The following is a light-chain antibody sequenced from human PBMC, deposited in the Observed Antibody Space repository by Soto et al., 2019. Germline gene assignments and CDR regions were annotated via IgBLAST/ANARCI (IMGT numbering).Light chain of an antibody. CDR1: SSDVGGYNY. CDR3: SSYAGNNHFV. Sequence: QSALTQPPSASGSPGQSVTISCTGTSSDVGGYNYVSWYQQHPGKAPKLMICEVTKRPSGVPDRFSGSKSGNTASLTVSGLQAEDEADYYFSSYAGNNHFVFGTGTKLTVL. V-gene: IGLV2-8*01. CDR2: EVT. J-gene: IGLJ1*01.